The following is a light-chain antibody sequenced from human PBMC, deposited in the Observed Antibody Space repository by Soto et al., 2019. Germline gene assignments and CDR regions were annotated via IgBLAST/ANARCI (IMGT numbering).Light chain of an antibody. CDR2: GAS. V-gene: IGKV3-15*01. Sequence: EIVVTQSPATLSVSPGERATLSCRASQSVGSNLAWYQQRPGQAPRLLIYGASTRATGIPARFSGSGSGTGFTLTISSLQSEDFAVYYCQEYGSSPYTFGLGTRLEI. CDR3: QEYGSSPYT. J-gene: IGKJ5*01. CDR1: QSVGSN.